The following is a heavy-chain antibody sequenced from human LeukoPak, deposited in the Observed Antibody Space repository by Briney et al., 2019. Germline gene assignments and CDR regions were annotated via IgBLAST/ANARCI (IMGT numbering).Heavy chain of an antibody. CDR1: AFHFNLYS. J-gene: IGHJ4*02. Sequence: PGGSLKLSCAASAFHFNLYSINWVRQAPGKGLEWVSSITITDSVYYAYSVKGRFTISRYDAKYSLYLQMSSLRAEDTAVYYCARARDGANIQAAGDYWGQGTLVTVSS. V-gene: IGHV3-69-1*02. D-gene: IGHD2-15*01. CDR2: ITITDSV. CDR3: ARARDGANIQAAGDY.